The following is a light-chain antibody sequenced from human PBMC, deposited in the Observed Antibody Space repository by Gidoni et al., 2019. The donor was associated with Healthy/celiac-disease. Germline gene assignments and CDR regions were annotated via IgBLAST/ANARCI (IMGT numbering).Light chain of an antibody. CDR2: AAS. Sequence: DIQLTQSPSFLSASVGDRVTITCRASQGISSYLAWYQQKPGKAPKLLIDAASTLQSGVPSRFSGSGSGTEFTLTISSLQPEDFATYYCQQLNSYPVTFGPGTKVDIK. J-gene: IGKJ3*01. CDR1: QGISSY. V-gene: IGKV1-9*01. CDR3: QQLNSYPVT.